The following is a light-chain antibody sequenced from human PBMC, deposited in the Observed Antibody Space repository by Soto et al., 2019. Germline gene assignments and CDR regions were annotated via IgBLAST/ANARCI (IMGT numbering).Light chain of an antibody. CDR3: CPFAGCSSYVV. Sequence: QSALTQPASVSGSPGQSITISCTGTSSDVGSYNLVSWYQQHPGKAPKLMIYEGSKRPSGVSNRFSGSKSGNTASLTLSGLRAEDVAEYYCCPFAGCSSYVVFGGGTKVTVL. CDR2: EGS. J-gene: IGLJ2*01. V-gene: IGLV2-23*01. CDR1: SSDVGSYNL.